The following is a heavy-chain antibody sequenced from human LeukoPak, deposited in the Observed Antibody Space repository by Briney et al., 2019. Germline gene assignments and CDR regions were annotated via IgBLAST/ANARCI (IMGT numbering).Heavy chain of an antibody. D-gene: IGHD1-26*01. J-gene: IGHJ3*02. CDR3: ARDINIVGATGGAFDI. Sequence: SETLSLTCAVYGGSFSGYYWSWIRQPPGKGLEWIGEINHSGSTNYNPSLKSRVTISVDTSKNQFSLKLSSVTAADAAVYYCARDINIVGATGGAFDIWGQGTMVTVSS. V-gene: IGHV4-34*01. CDR1: GGSFSGYY. CDR2: INHSGST.